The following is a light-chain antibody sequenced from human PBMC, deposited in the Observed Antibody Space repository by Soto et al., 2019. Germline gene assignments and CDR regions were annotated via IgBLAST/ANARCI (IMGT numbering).Light chain of an antibody. CDR3: QQYGTSPWT. V-gene: IGKV3-15*01. CDR2: GAS. Sequence: EIVMTQSPATLSVSPGERATLSCRASQTVTSNLAWYQQKPGQTPRLLIYGASTRATGFPARFSGSGSGTEFTLTISSLQSEDFALYYCQQYGTSPWTFGQGTKVDIK. J-gene: IGKJ1*01. CDR1: QTVTSN.